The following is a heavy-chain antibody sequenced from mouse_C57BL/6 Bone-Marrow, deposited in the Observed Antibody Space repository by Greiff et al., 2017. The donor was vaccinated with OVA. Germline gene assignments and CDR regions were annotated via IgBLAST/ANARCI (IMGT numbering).Heavy chain of an antibody. CDR2: INPNNGGT. J-gene: IGHJ2*01. CDR3: VYGYDGFDY. Sequence: VQLKQSGPELVKPGASVKMSCKASGYTFTDYNMHWVKQSHGKSLEWIGYINPNNGGTSYNQKFKGKATLTVNKSSSTAYMELRSLTSEDSAVYYCVYGYDGFDYWGQGTTLTVSS. CDR1: GYTFTDYN. V-gene: IGHV1-22*01. D-gene: IGHD2-2*01.